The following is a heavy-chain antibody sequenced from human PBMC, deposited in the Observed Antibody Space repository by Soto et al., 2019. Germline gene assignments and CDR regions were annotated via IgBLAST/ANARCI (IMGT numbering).Heavy chain of an antibody. Sequence: QVQLLGSGPGLVKPSQTLSLTCTVSGDSISSGRYYWNWIRQHPRKGLEWMGYIYSSGSTHYNPSLKSRVTISVDTSENQFSLKLSSVTAADTAVYYCTRGGGDYGANAFGVWGQGTMVTVSS. CDR3: TRGGGDYGANAFGV. J-gene: IGHJ3*01. V-gene: IGHV4-31*03. D-gene: IGHD4-17*01. CDR2: IYSSGST. CDR1: GDSISSGRYY.